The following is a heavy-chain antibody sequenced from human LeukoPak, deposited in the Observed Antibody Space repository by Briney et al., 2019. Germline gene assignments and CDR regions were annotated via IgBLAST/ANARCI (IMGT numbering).Heavy chain of an antibody. CDR3: ARFEFANGARDY. CDR1: GFTFSIYE. CDR2: INHSGSI. D-gene: IGHD1-26*01. V-gene: IGHV4-34*01. J-gene: IGHJ4*02. Sequence: GSLRLSCAASGFTFSIYEMNWIRQPPGKGLEWIGEINHSGSIEYNPSLKSRVSILIDTSKNQFSLKLSSVTAADRAVYYCARFEFANGARDYWGQGTLVTVSS.